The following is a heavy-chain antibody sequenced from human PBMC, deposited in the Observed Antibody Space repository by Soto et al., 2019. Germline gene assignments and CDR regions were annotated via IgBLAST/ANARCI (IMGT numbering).Heavy chain of an antibody. CDR2: ISAYNGNT. CDR1: CYTFTSYG. J-gene: IGHJ3*02. V-gene: IGHV1-18*01. Sequence: ASVKVSCKASCYTFTSYGISWVRQAPGQGLEWMGWISAYNGNTNYAQKLQGRVTMTTDTSTSTAYMELRSLRSDDTAVYYCARDVLLYDFWSGYWVDAFDIWGQGTMVTVSS. D-gene: IGHD3-3*01. CDR3: ARDVLLYDFWSGYWVDAFDI.